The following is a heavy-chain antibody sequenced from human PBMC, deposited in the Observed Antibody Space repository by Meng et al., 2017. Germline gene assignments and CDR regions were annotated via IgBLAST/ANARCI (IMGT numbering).Heavy chain of an antibody. Sequence: QGQPVQAGAGGEKPGASVTVSCKASCYTFTSYGISWVRQAPGQGLEWMGWISAYNGNTNYAQKLQGRVTMTTDTSTSTAYMELRSLRSDDTAVYYCARGGIAVAIDYWGQGTLVTVSS. CDR3: ARGGIAVAIDY. V-gene: IGHV1-18*01. J-gene: IGHJ4*02. CDR1: CYTFTSYG. CDR2: ISAYNGNT. D-gene: IGHD6-19*01.